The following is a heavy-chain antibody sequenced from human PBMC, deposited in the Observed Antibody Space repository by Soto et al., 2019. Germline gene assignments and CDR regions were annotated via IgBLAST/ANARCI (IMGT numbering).Heavy chain of an antibody. CDR2: INHSGST. V-gene: IGHV4-34*01. Sequence: SETLSLTCAVYCGSFSGYYWSWIRQPPGKGLEWIGEINHSGSTNYNPSLKSRVAISVDTSKNQFSLKLSSVTAADTAVYYCARGDQNYDFWSGYYHNWFDPWGQGTLVTVSS. CDR1: CGSFSGYY. D-gene: IGHD3-3*01. CDR3: ARGDQNYDFWSGYYHNWFDP. J-gene: IGHJ5*02.